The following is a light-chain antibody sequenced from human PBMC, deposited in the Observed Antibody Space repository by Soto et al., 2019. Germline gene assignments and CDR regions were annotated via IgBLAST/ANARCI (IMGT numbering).Light chain of an antibody. CDR2: GAS. CDR1: QSVSSN. J-gene: IGKJ1*01. CDR3: QQYNNWPET. V-gene: IGKV3-15*01. Sequence: EILITQSPATLSASPGERATLSCRASQSVSSNLAWYQQKPGQPPRLLIYGASTRDTGIPARFSGSGSGTEFTLTISSLQSEDFAVYYCQQYNNWPETFGQGTKVDIK.